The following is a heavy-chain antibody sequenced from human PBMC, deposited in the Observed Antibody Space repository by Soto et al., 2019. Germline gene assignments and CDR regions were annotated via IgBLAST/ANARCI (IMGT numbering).Heavy chain of an antibody. CDR1: GGTFSSHG. Sequence: QVQLVQSGTMVQRRGSSVKVSCQASGGTFSSHGMAWVRQAPGQGLEWMGGIIPTFGTPTYAPKFQGRVTITADKSTNTAYMELSSLRIEATGVYYGASGRSAEEDDFWGHRTLITVS. J-gene: IGHJ4*01. V-gene: IGHV1-69*06. D-gene: IGHD1-26*01. CDR3: ASGRSAEEDDF. CDR2: IIPTFGTP.